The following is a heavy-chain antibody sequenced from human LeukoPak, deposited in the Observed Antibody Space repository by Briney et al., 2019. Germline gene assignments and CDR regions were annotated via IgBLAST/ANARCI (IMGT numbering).Heavy chain of an antibody. V-gene: IGHV4-59*01. CDR2: ISYSGST. CDR1: GGPISSYY. CDR3: ARGGPTYFYDSSGYYYD. Sequence: SETLSLTCTVSGGPISSYYWSWIRQPPGGGLEWIGYISYSGSTNYNPSLKSRVTMSVDTSKNQFSLKLSSVTAADTAVYYCARGGPTYFYDSSGYYYDWGQGTLVTVSS. J-gene: IGHJ4*02. D-gene: IGHD3-22*01.